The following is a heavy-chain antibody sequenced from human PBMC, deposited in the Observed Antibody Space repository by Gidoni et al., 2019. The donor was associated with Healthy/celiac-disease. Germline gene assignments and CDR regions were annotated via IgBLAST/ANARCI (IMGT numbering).Heavy chain of an antibody. V-gene: IGHV4-39*01. CDR2: IYYSGST. CDR3: ARLGGATDAFDI. CDR1: GGSISSSSYY. Sequence: QLQLQESGPGLVKPSETLSLTCTVSGGSISSSSYYWGWIRQPPGKGLEWIGSIYYSGSTYYNPSLKSRVTISVDTSKNQFSLKLSSVTAADTAVYYCARLGGATDAFDIWGQGTMVTVSS. D-gene: IGHD1-26*01. J-gene: IGHJ3*02.